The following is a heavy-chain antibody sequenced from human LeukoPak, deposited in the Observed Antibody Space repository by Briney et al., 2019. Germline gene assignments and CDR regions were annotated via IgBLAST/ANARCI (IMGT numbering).Heavy chain of an antibody. V-gene: IGHV3-53*01. CDR2: IYSGGST. CDR3: ARKGPEFYGYGLDV. D-gene: IGHD1-14*01. Sequence: GGSLRLSCAASGFTVSSNYLNWVRQAPGEGLEWVSVIYSGGSTYYADSVKGRFTISRDNSRNTLYLQMNSLRAEDTAVYYCARKGPEFYGYGLDVRGQGTTVTVSS. CDR1: GFTVSSNY. J-gene: IGHJ6*02.